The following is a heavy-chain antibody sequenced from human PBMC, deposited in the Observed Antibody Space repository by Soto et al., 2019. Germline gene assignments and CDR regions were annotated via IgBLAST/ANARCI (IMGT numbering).Heavy chain of an antibody. CDR2: IHYNGST. V-gene: IGHV4-59*01. J-gene: IGHJ4*02. Sequence: PSETLSLTCTVSGDSISSYYWSWIRQPPGKGLEWIGYIHYNGSTNYSPSLKSRVTISVDTSKNHFSLKLISVTTADTAVYFCAREGNLGRWIQPLDSWGQGTLVTVSS. CDR1: GDSISSYY. D-gene: IGHD2-2*03. CDR3: AREGNLGRWIQPLDS.